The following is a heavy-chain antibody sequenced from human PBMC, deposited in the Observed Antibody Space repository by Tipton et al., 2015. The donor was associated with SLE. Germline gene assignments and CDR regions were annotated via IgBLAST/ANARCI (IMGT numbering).Heavy chain of an antibody. Sequence: SLRLSCAASGFTFSSYGMHWVRQAPGKGLEWVSGISWNSGSIGYADSVKGRFTISRDNAKNSLYLQMNSLRAEDMALYYCAKEAIKPVGAFDIWGQGTMVTVSS. D-gene: IGHD5-12*01. CDR1: GFTFSSYG. V-gene: IGHV3-9*03. J-gene: IGHJ3*02. CDR3: AKEAIKPVGAFDI. CDR2: ISWNSGSI.